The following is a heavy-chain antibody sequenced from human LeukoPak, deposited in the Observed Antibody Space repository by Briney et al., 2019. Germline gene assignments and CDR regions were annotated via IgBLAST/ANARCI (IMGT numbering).Heavy chain of an antibody. Sequence: GGSLRLSCAASGFTVSSNYMSWVRQAPGKGLEWVSVIYSGGSTYYADSVKGRFTISRDNSKNTLYLQMNSLRAEDTAVYYCAKEGDILTGYPRNWFDPWGQGTLVTVSS. CDR2: IYSGGST. J-gene: IGHJ5*02. CDR3: AKEGDILTGYPRNWFDP. CDR1: GFTVSSNY. V-gene: IGHV3-53*01. D-gene: IGHD3-9*01.